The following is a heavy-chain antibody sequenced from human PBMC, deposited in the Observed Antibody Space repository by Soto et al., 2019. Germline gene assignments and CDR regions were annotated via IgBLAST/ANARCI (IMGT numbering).Heavy chain of an antibody. CDR1: GFTFSSYG. CDR2: IWFDGSNK. V-gene: IGHV3-33*01. D-gene: IGHD1-20*01. Sequence: QVQLVESGGGVVQPGRSLRLSCAASGFTFSSYGMHWVRRAPGKGLEWVAVIWFDGSNKYYADSVKGRFTISRDNSKNTLYLQMHSLRAEDTAVYYCARVGITATTFRGFDYWGQGTLVTVSS. CDR3: ARVGITATTFRGFDY. J-gene: IGHJ4*02.